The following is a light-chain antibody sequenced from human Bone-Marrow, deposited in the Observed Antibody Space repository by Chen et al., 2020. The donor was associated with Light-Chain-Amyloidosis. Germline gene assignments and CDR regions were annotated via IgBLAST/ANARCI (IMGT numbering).Light chain of an antibody. J-gene: IGLJ3*02. CDR1: NIGSTS. CDR2: DDS. CDR3: QVWDRSSDRPV. V-gene: IGLV3-21*02. Sequence: SYLLPQPSSVSAAPGQTATIARGGNNIGSTSVHWYQQTPGHAPLLVVYDDSDRPPGIPERLSGSNSGNTATLTISRVEAGDEADYYCQVWDRSSDRPVFGGGTKLTVL.